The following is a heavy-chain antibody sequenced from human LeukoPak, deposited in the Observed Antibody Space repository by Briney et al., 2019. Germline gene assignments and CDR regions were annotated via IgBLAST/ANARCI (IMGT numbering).Heavy chain of an antibody. V-gene: IGHV4-30-4*01. CDR2: IYYSGST. Sequence: SQTLSLTCTVSGGSISSGDYYWSWIRQPPGKGLEWIGYIYYSGSTYYNPSLKSRVTISVDTSKNQFSLKLSSVTAADTAVYYCAEGIYGDPNWFDPWGQGTLVTVSS. CDR1: GGSISSGDYY. CDR3: AEGIYGDPNWFDP. D-gene: IGHD4-17*01. J-gene: IGHJ5*02.